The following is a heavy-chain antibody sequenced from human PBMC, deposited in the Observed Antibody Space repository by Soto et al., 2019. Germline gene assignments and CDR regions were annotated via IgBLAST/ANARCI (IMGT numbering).Heavy chain of an antibody. V-gene: IGHV1-24*01. CDR3: ATGRGIAVAEFDY. J-gene: IGHJ4*02. Sequence: ASVKVSCKVSGYTLTELSIHCVRQAPGKGLEWMGGFDNEAGEKLYPQKFQGRVTMTEDKSTDTAYMELSSMRSEDTAVYYCATGRGIAVAEFDYWGQGTLVTVSS. D-gene: IGHD6-19*01. CDR2: FDNEAGEK. CDR1: GYTLTELS.